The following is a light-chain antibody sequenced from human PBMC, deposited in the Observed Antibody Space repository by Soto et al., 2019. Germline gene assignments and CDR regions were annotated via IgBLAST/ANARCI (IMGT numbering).Light chain of an antibody. Sequence: EVMLTQSPGTLSLSPGERATLSCRASQSVSSNYLAWYQQKSGQAPRLLIYGASNRATGIPDRFSGSGSGTDFTLTLRRLEPEDLSAYYCQQYDTSPRTFGQGTKVEFK. J-gene: IGKJ1*01. CDR1: QSVSSNY. CDR3: QQYDTSPRT. V-gene: IGKV3-20*01. CDR2: GAS.